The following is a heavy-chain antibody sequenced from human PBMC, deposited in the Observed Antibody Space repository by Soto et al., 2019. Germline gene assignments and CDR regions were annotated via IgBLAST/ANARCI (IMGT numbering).Heavy chain of an antibody. CDR2: SIGGGDTT. V-gene: IGHV3-23*01. CDR1: GFTFSTYA. D-gene: IGHD3-10*01. CDR3: AIDSTTYYGYFHY. J-gene: IGHJ4*02. Sequence: EVQLLESGGGLVQPGGSLRLSCVASGFTFSTYAMSWVRQAPGKGLEWVSASIGGGDTTYYANSVKGRFTISRDNSKNMLFLQMNSLRVEDTAVYYCAIDSTTYYGYFHYWGQGTLVTVSS.